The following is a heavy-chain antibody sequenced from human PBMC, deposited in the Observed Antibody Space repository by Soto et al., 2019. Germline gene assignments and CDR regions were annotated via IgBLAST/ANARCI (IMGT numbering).Heavy chain of an antibody. V-gene: IGHV1-46*03. Sequence: GASVKVSCKASGYTFTSYYMHWVRQAPGQGLEWMGIINPSGGSTSYAQKFQGRVTMTRDTSTSTVYMELSSLRSEDTAVYYCARVPPSSSWYLIHAFDIWGQGTMVTVSS. D-gene: IGHD6-13*01. CDR2: INPSGGST. CDR1: GYTFTSYY. CDR3: ARVPPSSSWYLIHAFDI. J-gene: IGHJ3*02.